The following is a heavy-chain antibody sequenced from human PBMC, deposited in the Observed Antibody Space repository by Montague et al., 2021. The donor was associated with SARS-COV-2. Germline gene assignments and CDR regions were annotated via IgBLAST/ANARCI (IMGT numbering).Heavy chain of an antibody. CDR1: GFTFDDYA. CDR3: AEDITRSSSWIGYYYYYGMDV. CDR2: ISGDGGSS. Sequence: SLRLSCAASGFTFDDYAMHWVRQAPGKGLEWVSLISGDGGSSYYADSVKGRFTISRDNSNNSQYLQMNSLRTEDTALYYCAEDITRSSSWIGYYYYYGMDVWGQGTTVTVSS. D-gene: IGHD6-13*01. J-gene: IGHJ6*02. V-gene: IGHV3-43*02.